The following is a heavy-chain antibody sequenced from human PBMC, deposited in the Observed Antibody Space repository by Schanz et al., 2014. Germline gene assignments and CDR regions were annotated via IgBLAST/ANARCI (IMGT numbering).Heavy chain of an antibody. CDR2: INHSGST. CDR1: GGSFSGYY. D-gene: IGHD4-4*01. J-gene: IGHJ4*02. Sequence: QVQLQQWGAGLLKPSETLSLTCAVYGGSFSGYYWSWIRQPPGKGLEWIGEINHSGSTNYNPSLRSRATSTVNTSNTQFPLRLSSVTAADTAVYYCARGPLNHDYSNLWGQGTLVSVSS. V-gene: IGHV4-34*01. CDR3: ARGPLNHDYSNL.